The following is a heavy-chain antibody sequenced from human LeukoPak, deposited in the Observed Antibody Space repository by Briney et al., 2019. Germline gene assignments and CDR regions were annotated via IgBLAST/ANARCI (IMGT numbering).Heavy chain of an antibody. J-gene: IGHJ3*02. Sequence: PGRSLRLSRVVSAFTFRGYSIQRERDAPGKGVEWGAFISHVGSNKYCAESLNRRFTISRDNSKNTLFLQMNSLRPEDTAVYYCARVGYDYNWYDAFYIWGQGTMVTASS. V-gene: IGHV3-30*04. D-gene: IGHD1-1*01. CDR2: ISHVGSNK. CDR1: AFTFRGYS. CDR3: ARVGYDYNWYDAFYI.